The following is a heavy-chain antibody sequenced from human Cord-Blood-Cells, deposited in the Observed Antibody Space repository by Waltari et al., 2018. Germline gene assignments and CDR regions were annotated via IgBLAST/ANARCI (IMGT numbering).Heavy chain of an antibody. CDR2: IKQDGSEK. CDR3: ASSLGADCFDY. CDR1: GFTFSSYW. V-gene: IGHV3-7*01. J-gene: IGHJ4*02. D-gene: IGHD3-10*01. Sequence: EVQLVESGGGLVQPGGSLRLSCAAPGFTFSSYWMSGVRQAPGKGLEWVANIKQDGSEKYYVDSVKGRFTISRDNAKNSLYLQMNSLRAEDTAVYYCASSLGADCFDYWGQGTLVTVSS.